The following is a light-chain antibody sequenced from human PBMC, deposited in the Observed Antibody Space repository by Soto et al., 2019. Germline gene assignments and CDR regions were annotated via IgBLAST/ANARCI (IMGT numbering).Light chain of an antibody. CDR3: AAWDDSRNARV. Sequence: QSVLTQPPSESGTPGQRVTISCSGSSSNIGSNTVNWYQQLPGTAPKLLIYSNNQRPSGVPDRFSGSKSGTSASLAIIGLQSEDEADDYCAAWDDSRNARVFGGGTKLTVL. V-gene: IGLV1-44*01. J-gene: IGLJ2*01. CDR2: SNN. CDR1: SSNIGSNT.